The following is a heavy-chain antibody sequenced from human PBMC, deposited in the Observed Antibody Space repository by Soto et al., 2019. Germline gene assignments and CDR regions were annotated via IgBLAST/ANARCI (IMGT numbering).Heavy chain of an antibody. Sequence: QVQLLQSGAEVKKPGASVKVSCKASGYTFTNYGITRVRQAPGQGLEWMGWISAYNGDTQYTQSLQGRVTMTTDTSTSTDYMELRGQRSDDTAVYYCAGVRRLVGYFYYYMDVWGKGTTVTVSS. CDR1: GYTFTNYG. CDR3: AGVRRLVGYFYYYMDV. J-gene: IGHJ6*03. CDR2: ISAYNGDT. V-gene: IGHV1-18*01. D-gene: IGHD6-6*01.